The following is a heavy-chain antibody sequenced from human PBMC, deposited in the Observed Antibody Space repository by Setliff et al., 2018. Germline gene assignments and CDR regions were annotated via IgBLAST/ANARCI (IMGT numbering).Heavy chain of an antibody. V-gene: IGHV4-39*01. CDR1: GDSVSSSRFY. D-gene: IGHD1-1*01. J-gene: IGHJ4*02. CDR3: ATTGTYSYFDY. CDR2: VYYSGMT. Sequence: LSLTCTVSGDSVSSSRFYWAWIRQPPGKGLEWIGNVYYSGMTYSNPSLESRVTMSVETSKNQFSLKLNSVTAADTAVYYCATTGTYSYFDYWGQGILVTVSS.